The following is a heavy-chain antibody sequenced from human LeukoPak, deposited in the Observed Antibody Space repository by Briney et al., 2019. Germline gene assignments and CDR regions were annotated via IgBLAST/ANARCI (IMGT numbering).Heavy chain of an antibody. J-gene: IGHJ4*02. V-gene: IGHV3-74*01. CDR2: INSDGSSI. Sequence: GGSLRLSCAASGFTSSSYWMHWVRQAPGKGLVWVSRINSDGSSINYADSVKGRFTISRDNAKNTLYVQMNSLRAEDTAVYYCLRDLNWSLDQWGQGTLVTVSS. D-gene: IGHD1-20*01. CDR3: LRDLNWSLDQ. CDR1: GFTSSSYW.